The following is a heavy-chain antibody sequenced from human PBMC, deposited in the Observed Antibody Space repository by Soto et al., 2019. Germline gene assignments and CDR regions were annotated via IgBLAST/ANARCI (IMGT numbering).Heavy chain of an antibody. CDR3: ARGKYSSSNYYYYGMDV. D-gene: IGHD6-6*01. CDR1: GYTFTSYD. CDR2: MNPNSGNT. V-gene: IGHV1-8*01. J-gene: IGHJ6*02. Sequence: QVQLVQSGAEVKKPGASVKVSCKASGYTFTSYDINWVRQATGQGLEWMGWMNPNSGNTGYAQKFQGRVTMTRNTSXSXXYMELGSLRSEDTAVYYCARGKYSSSNYYYYGMDVWGQGTTVTVSS.